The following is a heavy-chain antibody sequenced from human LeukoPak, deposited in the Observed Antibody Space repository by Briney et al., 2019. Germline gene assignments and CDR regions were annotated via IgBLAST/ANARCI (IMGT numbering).Heavy chain of an antibody. V-gene: IGHV4-39*07. Sequence: SETLSLTCTVSGGSISSSSYYWGWTRQPPGNGLEWIGSIYYSGSTYYNPSLKSRVAISVDTSKNQFSLKLSSVTAADTAVYYCARVSFWAGSFGELLGFDYWGQGTLVTVSS. CDR2: IYYSGST. D-gene: IGHD3-10*01. CDR1: GGSISSSSYY. CDR3: ARVSFWAGSFGELLGFDY. J-gene: IGHJ4*02.